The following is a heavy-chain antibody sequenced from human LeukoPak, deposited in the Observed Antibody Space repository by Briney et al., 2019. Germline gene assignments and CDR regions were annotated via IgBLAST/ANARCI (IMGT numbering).Heavy chain of an antibody. V-gene: IGHV3-43*02. CDR3: AKRYSDGGFDP. J-gene: IGHJ5*02. CDR2: ISGETNNT. CDR1: GFTFDDYA. D-gene: IGHD3-10*01. Sequence: GGSLRLSCAASGFTFDDYAMHWVRQAPGKGLEWVSSISGETNNTYYSDSVKGRFTVSRDNSKNTVFLQMNDLTIEDTAIYYCAKRYSDGGFDPWGQGTLVTVSS.